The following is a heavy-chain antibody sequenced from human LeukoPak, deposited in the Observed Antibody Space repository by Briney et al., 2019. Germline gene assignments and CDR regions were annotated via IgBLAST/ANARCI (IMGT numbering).Heavy chain of an antibody. J-gene: IGHJ4*02. CDR2: INPYSGGA. CDR1: GYTFSDYF. V-gene: IGHV1-2*02. D-gene: IGHD1-26*01. Sequence: ASVKVSCKTSGYTFSDYFIHWVRQAPGQGLEWMGWINPYSGGANFAQKFQGRVTMTRDTPTSTVYMELSRLRSDDTAVYYSARSSGSYLVHFDYWGQGTLVTVSS. CDR3: ARSSGSYLVHFDY.